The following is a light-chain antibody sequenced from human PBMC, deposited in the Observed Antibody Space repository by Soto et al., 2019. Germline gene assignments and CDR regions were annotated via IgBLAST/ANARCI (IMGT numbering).Light chain of an antibody. V-gene: IGKV3-20*01. J-gene: IGKJ1*01. Sequence: EIVLTQSPGTLSLSPGEGATLSCRASQSVTSSYLAWFQQKPGQAPRLLIYGASSRATGIPDRFSGSGSGTDFTLSISRLEPEDFAVYYCQQYGSSPPWTFGQGTTVEIK. CDR2: GAS. CDR1: QSVTSSY. CDR3: QQYGSSPPWT.